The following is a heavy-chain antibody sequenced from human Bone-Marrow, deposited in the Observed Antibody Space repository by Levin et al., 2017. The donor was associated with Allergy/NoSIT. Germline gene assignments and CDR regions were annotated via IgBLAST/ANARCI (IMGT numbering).Heavy chain of an antibody. D-gene: IGHD3-22*01. CDR3: ARDQRPVVVIQYYFDY. J-gene: IGHJ4*02. Sequence: GGSLRLSCAASGFTFSSYAMHWVRQAPGKGLEWVAVISYDGSNKYYADSVKGRFTISRDNSKNTLYLQMNSLRAEDTAVYYCARDQRPVVVIQYYFDYWGQGTLVTVSS. CDR2: ISYDGSNK. V-gene: IGHV3-30-3*01. CDR1: GFTFSSYA.